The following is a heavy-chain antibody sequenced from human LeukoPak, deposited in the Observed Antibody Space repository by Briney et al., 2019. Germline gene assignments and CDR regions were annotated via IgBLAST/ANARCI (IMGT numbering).Heavy chain of an antibody. D-gene: IGHD5-18*01. CDR3: ARDQLPRGYTYGAVFDHNYAMDV. V-gene: IGHV1-69*04. J-gene: IGHJ6*02. CDR1: RGTFSSYA. Sequence: ASVKVSCKASRGTFSSYAISWVRQAPGQGLEWMGRIIPILGIANYAQKFQGRVTITADKSTSTAYMELSSLRSEDTAVYYCARDQLPRGYTYGAVFDHNYAMDVWGQGTTVTVSS. CDR2: IIPILGIA.